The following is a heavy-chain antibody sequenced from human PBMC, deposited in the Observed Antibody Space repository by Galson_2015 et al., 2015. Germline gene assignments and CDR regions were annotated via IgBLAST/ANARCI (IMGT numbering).Heavy chain of an antibody. V-gene: IGHV3-15*01. D-gene: IGHD3-3*01. CDR2: IKSKTDGGTT. J-gene: IGHJ4*02. CDR3: TTEDRDYDFWSGYYTRRFDY. CDR1: GFTFSNAW. Sequence: SLRLSCAASGFTFSNAWMSWVRRAPGKGLEWVGRIKSKTDGGTTDYAAPVKGRFTISRDDSKNTLYLQMNSLKTEDTAVYYCTTEDRDYDFWSGYYTRRFDYWGQGTLVTVSS.